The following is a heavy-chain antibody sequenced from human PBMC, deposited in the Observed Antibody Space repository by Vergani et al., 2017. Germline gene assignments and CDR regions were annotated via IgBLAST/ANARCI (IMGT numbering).Heavy chain of an antibody. CDR3: ARGGGDFWSGYATSGFDY. D-gene: IGHD3-3*01. CDR1: GYSFTSYW. CDR2: IYPGDSDT. V-gene: IGHV5-51*01. Sequence: EVQLVQSGAEVKKPGESLKISCKGSGYSFTSYWIGWVRQMPGKGLEWMGNIYPGDSDTRYSPSFQGQVTISADKSISTAYRQWSRLKASEPAMYYCARGGGDFWSGYATSGFDYWGQGTLVTVSS. J-gene: IGHJ4*02.